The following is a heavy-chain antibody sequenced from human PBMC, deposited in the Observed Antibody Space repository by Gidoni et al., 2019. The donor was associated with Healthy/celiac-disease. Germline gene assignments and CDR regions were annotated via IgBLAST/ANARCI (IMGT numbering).Heavy chain of an antibody. CDR1: GGSFRGYY. V-gene: IGHV4-34*01. Sequence: QVQLQQWGAGLLKPSETLSLTCAVYGGSFRGYYWSWIRQPPGKGLEWIGEINHSGSTNYNPSLKSRVTISVDTSKNQFSLKLSSVTAADTAVYYCARASLYGPRYKYFQHWGQGTLVTVSS. CDR2: INHSGST. J-gene: IGHJ1*01. CDR3: ARASLYGPRYKYFQH. D-gene: IGHD1-20*01.